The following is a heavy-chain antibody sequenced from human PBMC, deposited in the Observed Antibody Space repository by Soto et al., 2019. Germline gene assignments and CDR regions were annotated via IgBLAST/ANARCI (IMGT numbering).Heavy chain of an antibody. CDR1: GFTFSSYA. Sequence: EVQLLDSGGGLVQPGGSLRLSCAASGFTFSSYAMSWVRQAPGKGLEWVSAISGSGGSKYYADSVKGRFTISRDNSKKRLYLQMNSLRAEDTAVYYCARDIYESSSSYRYIDLWGQGTMVHVSS. D-gene: IGHD6-6*01. J-gene: IGHJ3*01. CDR3: ARDIYESSSSYRYIDL. CDR2: ISGSGGSK. V-gene: IGHV3-23*01.